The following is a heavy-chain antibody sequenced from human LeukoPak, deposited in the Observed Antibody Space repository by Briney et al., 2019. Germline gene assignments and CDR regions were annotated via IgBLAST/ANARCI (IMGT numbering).Heavy chain of an antibody. CDR1: GGTFSSYA. D-gene: IGHD1-26*01. CDR3: ARAVGATHHVYFDY. Sequence: GASVKVSCKASGGTFSSYAISWVRQAPGQGLEWMGGIIPIFGTANYAQKFQGRVTITADESTSTAYMELSSLRSEDTAVYYCARAVGATHHVYFDYWGQGTLVTVSS. J-gene: IGHJ4*02. V-gene: IGHV1-69*13. CDR2: IIPIFGTA.